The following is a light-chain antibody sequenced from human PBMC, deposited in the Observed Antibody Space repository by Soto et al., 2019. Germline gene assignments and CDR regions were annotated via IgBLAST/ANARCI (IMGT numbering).Light chain of an antibody. CDR2: GAS. Sequence: DIVMTQSPATLSVSPGETATLSCRASQRINSHVAWYQQKPGQAPRLLISGASTRATGIPARFIGSGSGTEFTLTISSLQSEDIAVYYCQQFNNWPPWTFGQGTKVEI. V-gene: IGKV3-15*01. CDR1: QRINSH. J-gene: IGKJ1*01. CDR3: QQFNNWPPWT.